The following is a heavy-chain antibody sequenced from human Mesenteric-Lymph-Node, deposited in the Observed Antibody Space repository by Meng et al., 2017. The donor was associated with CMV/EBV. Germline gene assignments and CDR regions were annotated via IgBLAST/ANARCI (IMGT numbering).Heavy chain of an antibody. CDR3: AKDKLGVAAAGPDY. J-gene: IGHJ4*02. CDR1: GYSFTDCY. D-gene: IGHD6-13*01. Sequence: ASVKVSCKASGYSFTDCYMHWVRQAPGQGLEWMGWINPKNGDTNYVQTFQGRVTMTRDTSTSTVYMELSSLRSEDTAVYYCAKDKLGVAAAGPDYWGQGTLVTVSS. CDR2: INPKNGDT. V-gene: IGHV1-2*02.